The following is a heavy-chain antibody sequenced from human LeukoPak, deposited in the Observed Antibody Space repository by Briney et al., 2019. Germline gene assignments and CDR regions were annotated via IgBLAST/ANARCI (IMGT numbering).Heavy chain of an antibody. J-gene: IGHJ4*02. CDR1: GYTFTSYG. V-gene: IGHV1-18*01. CDR3: ARDGTRTTIFDY. Sequence: ASVKVSCKASGYTFTSYGINWVRQAPGQGLEWMGWISAYNGNTNYAQKLQGRVTMTTDTSTSTAYMVLRSLRSDDTAVYYCARDGTRTTIFDYWGQGTLVTVSS. D-gene: IGHD1-1*01. CDR2: ISAYNGNT.